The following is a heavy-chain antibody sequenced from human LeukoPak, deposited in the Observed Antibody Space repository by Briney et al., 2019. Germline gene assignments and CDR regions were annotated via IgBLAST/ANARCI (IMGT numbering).Heavy chain of an antibody. CDR3: ARDRSYDSSGYNWFDP. Sequence: GRSLRLSCAASGFTFSSYAMHWVRQAPGKGLEWVAVISYDGSNKYYADSVKGRFTISRDNSKNTLYLQMNSLRAEDTAVYYCARDRSYDSSGYNWFDPWGQGTLVTVSS. CDR1: GFTFSSYA. CDR2: ISYDGSNK. D-gene: IGHD3-22*01. V-gene: IGHV3-30-3*01. J-gene: IGHJ5*02.